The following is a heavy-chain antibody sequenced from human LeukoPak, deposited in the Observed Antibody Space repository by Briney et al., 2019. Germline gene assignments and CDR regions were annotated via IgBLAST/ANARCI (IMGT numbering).Heavy chain of an antibody. CDR1: GGTFSSYA. D-gene: IGHD1-26*01. V-gene: IGHV1-69*06. CDR3: ARDTGGVGANPRDYYYYYMDV. CDR2: IIPICGTA. J-gene: IGHJ6*03. Sequence: SVKVSCKASGGTFSSYAISWVRQAPGQGLEWMGRIIPICGTANYAQKFQGRVTITADKSTSTAYMELSSLRSEDTAVYYCARDTGGVGANPRDYYYYYMDVWGRGTTVTVSS.